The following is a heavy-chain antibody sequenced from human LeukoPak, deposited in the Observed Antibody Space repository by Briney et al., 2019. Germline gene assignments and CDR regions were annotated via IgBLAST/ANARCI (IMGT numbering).Heavy chain of an antibody. V-gene: IGHV3-21*01. CDR3: ATLVNYWSFDY. D-gene: IGHD1-1*01. CDR2: ISSSSTCI. Sequence: PGGSLRLSCAASGITFSTYSMNWVRQAPGKGLEWVSYISSSSTCIYYADSVKGRFTISRDNAKNSLYLQMNSLRAEDTAVYYCATLVNYWSFDYWGQGTLVTVSS. CDR1: GITFSTYS. J-gene: IGHJ4*02.